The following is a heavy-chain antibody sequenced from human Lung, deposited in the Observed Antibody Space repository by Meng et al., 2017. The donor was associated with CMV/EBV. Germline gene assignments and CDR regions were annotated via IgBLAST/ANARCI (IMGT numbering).Heavy chain of an antibody. D-gene: IGHD1-1*01. CDR2: IITIFGTP. J-gene: IGHJ6*02. CDR3: ARGGGSGTPTWKYYGMDV. Sequence: SVKVSCKASGDTFSRYAVSWVRQAPGQGLEWVGGIITIFGTPYYAQKFQGRVTINTDESTTTVYMELRRLRFEATAVYYCARGGGSGTPTWKYYGMDVWGQGTTVTVSS. V-gene: IGHV1-69*05. CDR1: GDTFSRYA.